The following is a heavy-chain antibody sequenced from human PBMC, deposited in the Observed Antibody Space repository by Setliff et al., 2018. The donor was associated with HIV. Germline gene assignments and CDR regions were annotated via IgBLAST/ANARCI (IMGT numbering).Heavy chain of an antibody. CDR3: ARYAGGYPLNDVFDI. V-gene: IGHV3-7*01. CDR2: IKKDGSEK. CDR1: GFTFSTYW. J-gene: IGHJ3*02. Sequence: GGSLRLSCEASGFTFSTYWMSWVRQAPGKGLEWVANIKKDGSEKFYVDSVKGRFTISRDNAKNSLSLQMNSLRAEDTAVYYCARYAGGYPLNDVFDIWVQGTMVTVSS. D-gene: IGHD3-22*01.